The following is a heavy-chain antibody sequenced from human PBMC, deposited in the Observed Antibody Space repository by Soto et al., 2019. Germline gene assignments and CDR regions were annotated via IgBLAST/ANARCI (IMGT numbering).Heavy chain of an antibody. V-gene: IGHV1-69*01. CDR3: ARSFTKSRRGGVAFDY. CDR1: GGTISSFG. J-gene: IGHJ4*02. Sequence: QVQLVQSGAEVKKPGSSVKVSCTTSGGTISSFGMNWVRQAPGQGLGWMGGIVPIDGSTKYAEKFQGRVTITADASTSTVYTALSSLRSEDTAVYYCARSFTKSRRGGVAFDYWGQGTLLTVSP. D-gene: IGHD3-3*01. CDR2: IVPIDGST.